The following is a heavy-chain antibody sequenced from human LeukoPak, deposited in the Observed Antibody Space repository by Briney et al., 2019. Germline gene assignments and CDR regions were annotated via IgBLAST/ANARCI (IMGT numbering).Heavy chain of an antibody. CDR2: ITGSGGGT. CDR3: AKDQNAYNCVFDY. J-gene: IGHJ4*02. Sequence: GGSLRLSCAASGFTFSSYAMSWVRQAPGKGLEWVSTITGSGGGTYYADSVKGRFSISRDNSKNTLYLKMNTLRAEDTALYYCAKDQNAYNCVFDYWGQGTLVTVSS. CDR1: GFTFSSYA. D-gene: IGHD5-24*01. V-gene: IGHV3-23*01.